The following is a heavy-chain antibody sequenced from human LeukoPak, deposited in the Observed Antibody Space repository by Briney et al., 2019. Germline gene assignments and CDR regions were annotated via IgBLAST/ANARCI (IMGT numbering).Heavy chain of an antibody. D-gene: IGHD3-3*01. V-gene: IGHV3-21*01. J-gene: IGHJ4*02. Sequence: PGGSLRLSCAASGFTFSSYSMNWVRQAPGKGLEWVSSISSSSSYIYYADSVEGRFTISRDNTMNSLYLQMSSLRAEDTAVYYCATDRGWRTSGYYLYYFEYWGQGTLVTYSS. CDR2: ISSSSSYI. CDR1: GFTFSSYS. CDR3: ATDRGWRTSGYYLYYFEY.